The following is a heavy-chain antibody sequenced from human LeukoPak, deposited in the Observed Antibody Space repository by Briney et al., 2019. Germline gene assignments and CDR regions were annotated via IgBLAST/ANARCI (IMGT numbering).Heavy chain of an antibody. V-gene: IGHV3-33*01. CDR2: IWYDGSNK. CDR1: GFTFSSYG. D-gene: IGHD2-2*03. CDR3: ARVSNKLVIVVVPAAGYYFDY. J-gene: IGHJ4*02. Sequence: GGSLRLSCAASGFTFSSYGMHWVRQAPGKGLEWVAVIWYDGSNKYYADSVKGRFTISRDNSKNTLYLQMNSLRAEDTAVYYCARVSNKLVIVVVPAAGYYFDYWGQGTLVTVSS.